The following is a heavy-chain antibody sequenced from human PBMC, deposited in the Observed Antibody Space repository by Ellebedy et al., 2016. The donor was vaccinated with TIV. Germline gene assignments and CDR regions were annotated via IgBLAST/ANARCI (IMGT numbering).Heavy chain of an antibody. V-gene: IGHV3-48*02. D-gene: IGHD3-10*01. CDR3: ARLTGGITWDSGY. CDR1: GFAFNTYN. J-gene: IGHJ4*02. CDR2: ISSSSHII. Sequence: PGGSLRLSCAASGFAFNTYNMNWVRQAPGKGLEWISYISSSSHIIYYADSVKGRFTTSRDNAKNSLYLQMNSLRDEDTAVYFCARLTGGITWDSGYWGQGTLVTVSS.